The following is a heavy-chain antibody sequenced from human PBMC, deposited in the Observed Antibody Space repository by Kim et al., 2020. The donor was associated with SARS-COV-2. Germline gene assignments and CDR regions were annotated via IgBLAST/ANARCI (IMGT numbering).Heavy chain of an antibody. V-gene: IGHV1-69*13. J-gene: IGHJ4*02. CDR2: IIPIFGTA. CDR1: GGTFSSYA. Sequence: SVKVSCKASGGTFSSYAISWVRQAPGQGLEWMGGIIPIFGTANYAQKFQGRVTITADESTSTAYMELSSLRSEDTAVYYCASPRPSSLGLAAWNYWGQGTLVTVSS. CDR3: ASPRPSSLGLAAWNY. D-gene: IGHD6-25*01.